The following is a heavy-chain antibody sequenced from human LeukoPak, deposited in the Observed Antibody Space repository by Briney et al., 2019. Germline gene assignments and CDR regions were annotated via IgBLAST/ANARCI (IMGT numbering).Heavy chain of an antibody. CDR2: ISWNSGSI. J-gene: IGHJ6*03. V-gene: IGHV3-9*03. CDR3: AKGGQSYYYMDV. Sequence: PGGSLRLSRAASGFTFDDYAMHWVRQAPGKGLEWVSGISWNSGSIGYADSVKGRFTISRDNAKNSLYLQMNSLRAEDMALYYCAKGGQSYYYMDVWGKGTTVTVSS. CDR1: GFTFDDYA.